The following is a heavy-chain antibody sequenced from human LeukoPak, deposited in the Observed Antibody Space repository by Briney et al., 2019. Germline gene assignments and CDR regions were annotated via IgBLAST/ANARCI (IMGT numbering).Heavy chain of an antibody. CDR3: AKDVSDGYNYRSWFYFDY. CDR1: GFTFDDYA. D-gene: IGHD5-24*01. Sequence: PGRSLRLSCAASGFTFDDYAMHWVRQAPGKGLEWVSGHSWNSGSIGFADSVKGRFTISRDNAKNSLYLQMNSLRAEDTALYYCAKDVSDGYNYRSWFYFDYWGQGTLVTVSS. J-gene: IGHJ4*02. CDR2: HSWNSGSI. V-gene: IGHV3-9*01.